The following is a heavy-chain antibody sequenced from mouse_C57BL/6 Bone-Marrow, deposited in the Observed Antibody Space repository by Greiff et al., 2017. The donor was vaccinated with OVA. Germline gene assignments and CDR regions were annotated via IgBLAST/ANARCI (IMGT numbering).Heavy chain of an antibody. CDR2: ISYSGST. CDR1: GYSITRDY. V-gene: IGHV3-8*01. J-gene: IGHJ4*01. D-gene: IGHD3-3*01. CDR3: ASRRRDFPYYAMHY. Sequence: EVQLQESGPGLAKPSQTLSLTCSVTGYSITRDYWNWIRKFPGNKLEYMGYISYSGSTYYNPSLKSRISITRDTSKNQSYLPLKSVTTEDTATYYCASRRRDFPYYAMHYWGQGTSASVSS.